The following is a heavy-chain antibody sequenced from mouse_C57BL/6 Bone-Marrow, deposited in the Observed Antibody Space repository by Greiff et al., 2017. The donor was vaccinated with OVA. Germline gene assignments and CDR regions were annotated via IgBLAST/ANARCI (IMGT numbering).Heavy chain of an antibody. Sequence: EVQRVESEGGLVQPGSSMKLSCTASGFTFSDYYMAWVRQVPEKGLEWVANINYDGSSTYYLDSLKSRFIISRDNAKNILYLQMSSLKSEDTATYYCARDGVMDYWGQGTSVTVSS. V-gene: IGHV5-16*01. CDR1: GFTFSDYY. J-gene: IGHJ4*01. CDR3: ARDGVMDY. CDR2: INYDGSST.